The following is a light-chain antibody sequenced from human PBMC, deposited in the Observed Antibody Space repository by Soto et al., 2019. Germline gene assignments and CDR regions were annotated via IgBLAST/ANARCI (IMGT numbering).Light chain of an antibody. CDR3: QQYNSYST. V-gene: IGKV1-5*03. Sequence: DIQMTQSPSTLSASVRDRVTITCRASQSISSWLAWYQQKPGKAPKLLIYKASSLESGVPSRLSGSGSGTEFTLTISSMQPDDFATYYCQQYNSYSTFGQGTKVDIK. J-gene: IGKJ1*01. CDR1: QSISSW. CDR2: KAS.